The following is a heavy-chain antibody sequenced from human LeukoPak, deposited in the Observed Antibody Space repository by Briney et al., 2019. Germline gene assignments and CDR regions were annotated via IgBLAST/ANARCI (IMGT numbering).Heavy chain of an antibody. CDR2: IPYHGSNK. D-gene: IGHD4-17*01. Sequence: PGGSLRLSCAASGFTFSSYGMHWVRQAPGKGLEWVAFIPYHGSNKYYADSVRSRLTISRDNSKNTLYLEMNSLRAEDTAVYYCAKDPSYYGDMYYFDYWGQGTLVTVSS. CDR1: GFTFSSYG. V-gene: IGHV3-30*02. J-gene: IGHJ4*02. CDR3: AKDPSYYGDMYYFDY.